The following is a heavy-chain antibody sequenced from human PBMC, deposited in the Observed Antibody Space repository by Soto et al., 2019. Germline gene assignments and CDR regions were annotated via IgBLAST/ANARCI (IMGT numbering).Heavy chain of an antibody. D-gene: IGHD2-15*01. CDR3: ARDSDYCTGGSCYGNFDF. Sequence: QVQLQESGPGLVKPSQTLSLTCTVSGGSISSGTYYWTWVRQRPGEGLEWIGFISHSGRTYYNPSLQSRAAISVDTSENQFSLRLSSVTAADTAVYFCARDSDYCTGGSCYGNFDFWGQGTLVTVSS. J-gene: IGHJ4*02. V-gene: IGHV4-31*03. CDR1: GGSISSGTYY. CDR2: ISHSGRT.